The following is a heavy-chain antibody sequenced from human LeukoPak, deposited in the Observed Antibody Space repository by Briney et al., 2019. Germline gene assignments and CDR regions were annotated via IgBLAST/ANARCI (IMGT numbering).Heavy chain of an antibody. CDR1: GFTFSSYA. CDR2: ISGSGDTT. CDR3: AKCIVATNYYYYYMDV. J-gene: IGHJ6*03. Sequence: PGGSLRLSCPASGFTFSSYAMTWFRQAPGKGLEWVSTISGSGDTTYYADSVKGRLTISRDNSKNTLYLQMNSLRAEDTAVYYCAKCIVATNYYYYYMDVWGKGTTVTVSS. V-gene: IGHV3-23*01. D-gene: IGHD5-12*01.